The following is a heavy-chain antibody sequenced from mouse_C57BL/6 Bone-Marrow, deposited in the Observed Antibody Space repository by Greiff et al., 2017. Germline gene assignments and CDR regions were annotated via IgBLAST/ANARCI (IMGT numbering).Heavy chain of an antibody. D-gene: IGHD1-1*01. CDR2: INPNNGGT. Sequence: EVQLQQSGPELVKPGASVKISCKASGYTFTDYYMNWVKQSHGKSLEWIGDINPNNGGTSYNQKFKGKATLTVDKSSSTAYMELRSLTSEDSAVYYCARGVTTVAHFDYWGKGTTLTVSS. CDR1: GYTFTDYY. V-gene: IGHV1-26*01. CDR3: ARGVTTVAHFDY. J-gene: IGHJ2*01.